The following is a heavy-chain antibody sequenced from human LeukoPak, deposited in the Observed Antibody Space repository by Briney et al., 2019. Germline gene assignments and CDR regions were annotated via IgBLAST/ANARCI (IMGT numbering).Heavy chain of an antibody. V-gene: IGHV4-34*01. Sequence: SETLSLTCAVYGGSFSGYYWSWIRQPPGKGLEWIGEINHSGSTNYNPSLKSRVTISVDTSKNQFSLKLSSVTAADTAVYYCARGSVVPAAISSSNRFDPWGQGTLVTVSS. CDR2: INHSGST. D-gene: IGHD2-2*01. J-gene: IGHJ5*02. CDR3: ARGSVVPAAISSSNRFDP. CDR1: GGSFSGYY.